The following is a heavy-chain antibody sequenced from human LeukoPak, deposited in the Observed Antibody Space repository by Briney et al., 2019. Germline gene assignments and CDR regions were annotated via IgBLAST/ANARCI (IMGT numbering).Heavy chain of an antibody. CDR1: GYTFSGYY. J-gene: IGHJ4*02. Sequence: ASVKVSCKASGYTFSGYYMHWVRQAPGQGPDGMGWINPNSGNTKYAQKFQGRVTMTRDTSISTAYMELTRLTSDDTAVYYCARDIGVAGTPYFDYWGQGTLVTVSS. D-gene: IGHD6-19*01. CDR3: ARDIGVAGTPYFDY. V-gene: IGHV1-2*02. CDR2: INPNSGNT.